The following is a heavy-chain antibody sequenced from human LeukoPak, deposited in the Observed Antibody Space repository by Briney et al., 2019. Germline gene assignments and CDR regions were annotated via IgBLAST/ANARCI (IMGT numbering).Heavy chain of an antibody. D-gene: IGHD6-13*01. J-gene: IGHJ4*02. CDR2: ISTSSSST. CDR1: GFTFTSYA. V-gene: IGHV3-48*04. CDR3: ARGGRIAAAAY. Sequence: PGGSLRLSCAASGFTFTSYAMSWVRQAPGKGLEWVAYISTSSSSTDSAASVRGRFTISRDNAKNTLFLQMDSLRAEDTAVYYCARGGRIAAAAYWGQGALVTVSS.